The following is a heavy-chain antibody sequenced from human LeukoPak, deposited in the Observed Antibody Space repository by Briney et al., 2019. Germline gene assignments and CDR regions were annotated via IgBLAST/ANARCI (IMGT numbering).Heavy chain of an antibody. CDR2: ISSSGSTI. Sequence: GGSLRLSCAASGFTFSDYYMSWIRQAPGKGLEWVSYISSSGSTIYYADSVKGRFTISRYNAKNSLYLQMNSLRAEDTAVYYCARVIAAAGTDWFDPWGQGTLVTVSS. D-gene: IGHD6-13*01. CDR3: ARVIAAAGTDWFDP. CDR1: GFTFSDYY. V-gene: IGHV3-11*04. J-gene: IGHJ5*02.